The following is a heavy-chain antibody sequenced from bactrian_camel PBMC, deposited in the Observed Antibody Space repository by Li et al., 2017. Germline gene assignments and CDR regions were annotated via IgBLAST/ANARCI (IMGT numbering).Heavy chain of an antibody. CDR2: TLTGSGIT. J-gene: IGHJ4*01. CDR1: TFGDTTRS. D-gene: IGHD3*01. V-gene: IGHV3S25*01. CDR3: ARSSGRYCLLKLRDFII. Sequence: ESGGGSVQAGGSLRLSCTASTFGDTTRSMAWFRQAPGKEREGVAATLTGSGITYYTDSVKGRFTISQDNARETVYLQMNSLKPEDSAMYYCARSSGRYCLLKLRDFIIWGQGTQVTVS.